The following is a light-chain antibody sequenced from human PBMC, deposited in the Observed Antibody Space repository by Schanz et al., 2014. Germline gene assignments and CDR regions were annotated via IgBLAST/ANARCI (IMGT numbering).Light chain of an antibody. J-gene: IGKJ3*01. V-gene: IGKV3-11*01. CDR2: HAS. CDR3: QQYTSSFT. CDR1: LNIQNY. Sequence: EIVLTQSPATLSLSPGERAALSCRASLNIQNYLAWYQHKPGQAPRLLIYHASNRATGIPDRFSGSGSGTDFTLTISSLEPEDFAVYYCQQYTSSFTFGPGTKVEIK.